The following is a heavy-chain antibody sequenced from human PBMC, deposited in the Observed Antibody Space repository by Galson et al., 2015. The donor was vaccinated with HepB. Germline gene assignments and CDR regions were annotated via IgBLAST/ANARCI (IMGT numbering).Heavy chain of an antibody. D-gene: IGHD4-17*01. CDR1: GFTFNKYC. CDR2: ISGSGGST. CDR3: ATVSPPTPDYGDYVEHWFDP. Sequence: SLRLSCAASGFTFNKYCMTWVRQAPGKGLEWVSAISGSGGSTYYADSVKGRFTISRDNSKNTLYLQMNSLRAEDTAVYYCATVSPPTPDYGDYVEHWFDPWGQGTLVTVSS. V-gene: IGHV3-23*01. J-gene: IGHJ5*02.